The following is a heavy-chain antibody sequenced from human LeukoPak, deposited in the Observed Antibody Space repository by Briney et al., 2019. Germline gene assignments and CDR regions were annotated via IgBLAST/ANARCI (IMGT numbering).Heavy chain of an antibody. V-gene: IGHV3-23*01. D-gene: IGHD3-9*01. Sequence: PGASLRLSCAASVYTFNNYAMSWVPHAPGKGLECGSAILDRGRSAYYTDSAKRRFTISRDNSKNSLFLQMNSLRVEDTALYYCSIWGEDDVLTGYYDSDFWGQGTLVAVSA. J-gene: IGHJ4*02. CDR1: VYTFNNYA. CDR2: ILDRGRSA. CDR3: SIWGEDDVLTGYYDSDF.